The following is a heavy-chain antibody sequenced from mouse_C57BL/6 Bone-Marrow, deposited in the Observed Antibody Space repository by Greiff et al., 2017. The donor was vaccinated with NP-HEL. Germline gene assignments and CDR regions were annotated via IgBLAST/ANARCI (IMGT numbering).Heavy chain of an antibody. V-gene: IGHV14-4*01. CDR2: IDPENGDT. CDR3: TTGTAQATRGAMDY. Sequence: EVQLQQSGAELVRPGASVKLSCTASGFNIKDDYMHWVKQRPEQGLAWIGWIDPENGDTEYASKFQGKATIPADTSSNTAYLQLSSLTSEDTAVYYCTTGTAQATRGAMDYWGQGTSVTVSS. D-gene: IGHD3-2*02. CDR1: GFNIKDDY. J-gene: IGHJ4*01.